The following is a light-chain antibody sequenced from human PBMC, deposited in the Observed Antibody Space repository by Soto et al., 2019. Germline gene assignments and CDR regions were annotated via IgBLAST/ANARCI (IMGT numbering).Light chain of an antibody. CDR3: KQYRDLPQT. V-gene: IGKV3-20*01. Sequence: EIVLTQSPGTLSLSPGERATLSCRASQSVRSNYLAWYQQKPGLAPRLLIYNSSTRATGSPDRFSGSGSRTAFTLTISRLEPEDFALYYSKQYRDLPQTFGQGIQVDIK. J-gene: IGKJ1*01. CDR2: NSS. CDR1: QSVRSNY.